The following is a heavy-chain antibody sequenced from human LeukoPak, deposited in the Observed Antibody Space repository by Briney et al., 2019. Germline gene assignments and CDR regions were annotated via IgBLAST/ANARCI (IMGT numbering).Heavy chain of an antibody. Sequence: SETLSLTCAVSGYSISSGYCWGWIRQPPGKGLEWIGSIYHSGSTYYNPSLKSRVTISVDTSKNQFSLKLSSLTAADTAVYYCARHRSLDRGTTVLDYWGQGTLVTVSS. CDR3: ARHRSLDRGTTVLDY. V-gene: IGHV4-38-2*01. D-gene: IGHD1-7*01. CDR2: IYHSGST. J-gene: IGHJ4*02. CDR1: GYSISSGYC.